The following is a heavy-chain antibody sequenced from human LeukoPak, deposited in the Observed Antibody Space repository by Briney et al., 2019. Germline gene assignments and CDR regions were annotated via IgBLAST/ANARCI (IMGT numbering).Heavy chain of an antibody. CDR3: ARESDTAMALSFDY. V-gene: IGHV3-30-3*01. D-gene: IGHD5-18*01. J-gene: IGHJ4*02. Sequence: GGSLRLSCAASGFTFSSYAMHWVRQAPGKGLEWVAVISYDGSNKYNADSVKGRFTISRDNSKNTLYLQMNSLRAEDTAVYYCARESDTAMALSFDYWGQGTLVTVSS. CDR2: ISYDGSNK. CDR1: GFTFSSYA.